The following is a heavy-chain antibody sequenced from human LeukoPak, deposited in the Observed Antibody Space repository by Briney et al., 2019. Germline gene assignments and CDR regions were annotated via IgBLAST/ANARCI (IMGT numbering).Heavy chain of an antibody. CDR1: GFTFSNYA. CDR2: IKSKTDGGTT. CDR3: TTVVTMIVVVKVVDFDY. J-gene: IGHJ4*02. D-gene: IGHD3-22*01. Sequence: GGSLRLSCAASGFTFSNYAMSWVRQAPGKGLEWVGRIKSKTDGGTTDYAAPVKGRFTISRDDSKNTLYLQMNSLKTEDTAVYYCTTVVTMIVVVKVVDFDYWGQGTLVTVSS. V-gene: IGHV3-15*01.